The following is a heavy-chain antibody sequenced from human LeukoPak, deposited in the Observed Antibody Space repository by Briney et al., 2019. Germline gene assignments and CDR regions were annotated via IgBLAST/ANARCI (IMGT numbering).Heavy chain of an antibody. D-gene: IGHD2-2*02. Sequence: PGGSLRLSCAASGFTFSSYWMSWVRQAPGKGLEWIGEIYHSGSTTYNPSLKSRVTISVDESKNQFSLKLSSVTAADTAVYYCARCTSTSCYNFDYWGQGTLLTVSS. CDR1: GFTFSSYW. V-gene: IGHV4-4*02. J-gene: IGHJ4*02. CDR3: ARCTSTSCYNFDY. CDR2: IYHSGST.